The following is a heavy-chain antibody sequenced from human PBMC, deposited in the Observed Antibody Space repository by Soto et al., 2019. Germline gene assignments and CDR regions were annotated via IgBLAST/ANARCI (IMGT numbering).Heavy chain of an antibody. D-gene: IGHD6-13*01. CDR1: GGSFSTYS. CDR2: INHSGGT. CDR3: ARLPLSSSWAAGGGDY. J-gene: IGHJ4*02. V-gene: IGHV4-34*01. Sequence: PSETLSLTCAVYGGSFSTYSCSWIRQPPGKGLEWIGEINHSGGTNYNPSLKSRVTISVDKSKNQFSLKLSSVTAADTAVYYCARLPLSSSWAAGGGDYWGQGTLVTVSS.